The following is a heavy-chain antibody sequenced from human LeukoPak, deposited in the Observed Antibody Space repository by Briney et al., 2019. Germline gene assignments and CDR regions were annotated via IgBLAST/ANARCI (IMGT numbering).Heavy chain of an antibody. D-gene: IGHD6-19*01. CDR1: GGSISSSSYY. J-gene: IGHJ4*02. CDR3: ARTRRIGVAGTFSDFDY. Sequence: SETLSLTCTVSGGSISSSSYYWGWIRQPPGKGLGWIGSIYYSGSTYYNPSLKSRVTISVDTSKNQFSLKLSSVTAADTAVYYCARTRRIGVAGTFSDFDYWGQGTLVTVSS. CDR2: IYYSGST. V-gene: IGHV4-39*01.